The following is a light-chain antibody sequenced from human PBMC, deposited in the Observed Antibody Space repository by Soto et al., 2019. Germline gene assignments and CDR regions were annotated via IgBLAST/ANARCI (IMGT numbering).Light chain of an antibody. CDR2: DAS. J-gene: IGKJ1*01. V-gene: IGKV1-5*01. CDR3: QQYNSYPRT. Sequence: DIQMTQSPSTLSASVGDRVTITCRASQSISAWLAWYQQKPGKAPNLLIFDASTLESGVPSRFSGSGSGTEFTLTISCLQPDDFATYYCQQYNSYPRTFXQGTKVDIK. CDR1: QSISAW.